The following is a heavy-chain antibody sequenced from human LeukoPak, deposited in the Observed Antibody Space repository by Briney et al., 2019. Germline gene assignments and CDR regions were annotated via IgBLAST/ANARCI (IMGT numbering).Heavy chain of an antibody. CDR2: IYTSGST. CDR3: ARGEGFHWFDP. V-gene: IGHV4-61*02. Sequence: SETLSLTCTVSGGSISSGSYYWSWIRQPAGKGLEWIGRIYTSGSTNYNPSLKSRVTISVDTSKTQFSLKLSSVTAADTAVYYCARGEGFHWFDPWGQGTLVTVSS. D-gene: IGHD1-26*01. J-gene: IGHJ5*02. CDR1: GGSISSGSYY.